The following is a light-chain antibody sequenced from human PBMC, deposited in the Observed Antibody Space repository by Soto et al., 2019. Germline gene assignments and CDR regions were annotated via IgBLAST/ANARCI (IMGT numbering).Light chain of an antibody. J-gene: IGKJ1*01. CDR1: QSIGGW. V-gene: IGKV1-5*01. CDR2: DGS. Sequence: QMSHCPSTLSGSVGDRVTITCRASQSIGGWLAWYQQKPGKAPKLLIFDGSSLKSGVPSRFSGSGSGTEFTLTISSLQPVDFATYYCQKYDSYSLTFGQGTKVDTK. CDR3: QKYDSYSLT.